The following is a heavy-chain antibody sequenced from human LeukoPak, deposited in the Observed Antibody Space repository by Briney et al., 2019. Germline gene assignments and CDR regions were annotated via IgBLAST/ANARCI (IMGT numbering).Heavy chain of an antibody. V-gene: IGHV3-23*01. CDR1: GFTFSSYG. Sequence: GGTLRLSCAASGFTFSSYGMSWVRQAPGKGLEWVSAISGSGGSTYYADSVKGRFTISRDNSKNTLYLQMNSLRADDTAVYYCARGDYYDSSGYSYAGLDYWGQGTLVTVSS. J-gene: IGHJ4*02. D-gene: IGHD3-22*01. CDR2: ISGSGGST. CDR3: ARGDYYDSSGYSYAGLDY.